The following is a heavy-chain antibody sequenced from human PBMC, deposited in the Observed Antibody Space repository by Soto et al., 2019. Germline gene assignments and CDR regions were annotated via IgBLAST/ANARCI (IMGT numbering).Heavy chain of an antibody. J-gene: IGHJ6*02. D-gene: IGHD4-4*01. CDR2: ISGSGGST. Sequence: GGSLRLSCGVSGVSLSSKSMSWVRQAPGKGLEWVSAISGSGGSTYYADSVKGRFTISRDNSKNTLYLQMNSLRAEETAVYYCAKDPPSTVTAGRYGMDVWGQGTTVTVSS. CDR3: AKDPPSTVTAGRYGMDV. CDR1: GVSLSSKS. V-gene: IGHV3-23*01.